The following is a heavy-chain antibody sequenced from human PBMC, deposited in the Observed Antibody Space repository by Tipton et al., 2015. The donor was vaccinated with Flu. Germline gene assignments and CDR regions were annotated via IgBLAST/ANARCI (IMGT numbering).Heavy chain of an antibody. V-gene: IGHV4-4*01. CDR2: IYHSGVT. Sequence: TLSLTCAVSGGSVSSNSWWSWVRQPPGKGLEWIGEIYHSGVTNYSPSLKSRVTILVDKSKNQFSLRLSSVTAADTAIYFCARSLGNSGNFYYYGMDVWGQGTTVTVSS. D-gene: IGHD3-22*01. CDR3: ARSLGNSGNFYYYGMDV. J-gene: IGHJ6*02. CDR1: GGSVSSNSW.